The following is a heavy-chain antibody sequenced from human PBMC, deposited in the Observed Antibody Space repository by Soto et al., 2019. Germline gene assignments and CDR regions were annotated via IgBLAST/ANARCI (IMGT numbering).Heavy chain of an antibody. J-gene: IGHJ5*01. V-gene: IGHV4-39*01. D-gene: IGHD3-10*01. CDR3: ARQNGSFRSWFDS. CDR1: GGSISSRSYY. Sequence: SETLSLTCTVSGGSISSRSYYWGWIRQPPGKGLEWIGGIYYSGTTFYSPSLKSRVIISVDTSKNQFSLKLSSVTAADTAMYYCARQNGSFRSWFDSWGQGTLVTVSS. CDR2: IYYSGTT.